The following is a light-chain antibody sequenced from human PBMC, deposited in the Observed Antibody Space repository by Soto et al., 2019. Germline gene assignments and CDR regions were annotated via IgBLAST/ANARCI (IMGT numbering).Light chain of an antibody. CDR3: QHYNSYSEA. CDR1: QTISSW. Sequence: DIQMTQSPSTLSGSVGARVTITCRASQTISSWLAWYQQKPGKAPKLLIYRASTLKSGVPSRFSGSGSGTEVTLTISSLQPDDCATYDGQHYNSYSEAFGQGTKVDI. V-gene: IGKV1-5*03. J-gene: IGKJ1*01. CDR2: RAS.